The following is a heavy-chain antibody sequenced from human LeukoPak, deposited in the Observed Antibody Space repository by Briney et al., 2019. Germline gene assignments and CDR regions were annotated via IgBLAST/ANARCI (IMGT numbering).Heavy chain of an antibody. D-gene: IGHD2-15*01. CDR1: GGSISSGGYY. J-gene: IGHJ5*02. Sequence: SETLSLTCTVSGGSISSGGYYWSWIRQHPGKGPEWIGYIYYSGSTYYNPSLKSRVTISVDTSKNQFSLKLSSVTAADTAVYYCARDGSSFVAPWGQGTLVTVSS. V-gene: IGHV4-31*03. CDR3: ARDGSSFVAP. CDR2: IYYSGST.